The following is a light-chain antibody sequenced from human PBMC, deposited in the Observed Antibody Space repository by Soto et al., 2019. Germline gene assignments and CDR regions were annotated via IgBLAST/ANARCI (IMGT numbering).Light chain of an antibody. CDR3: QHYNSYSGT. CDR1: QSISSW. V-gene: IGKV1-5*03. J-gene: IGKJ3*01. CDR2: KAS. Sequence: DIQMTQSPSTLSASVGDRVTITCRASQSISSWLAWYQQIPGKAPKLRIYKASTLESGVPSRFSGSGSGTEFTLTISSLQPDDFATYYCQHYNSYSGTFGPGTKVDIK.